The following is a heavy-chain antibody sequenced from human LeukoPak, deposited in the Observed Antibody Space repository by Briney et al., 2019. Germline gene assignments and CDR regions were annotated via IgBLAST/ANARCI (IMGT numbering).Heavy chain of an antibody. D-gene: IGHD4-11*01. Sequence: GGSLRLSCAASGFTFRSYWMHWVRQSPGKGLVWVSRIRRDGSSTSYADSVKGRFTISGDNSKNTLYLQMNSLRAEDTAVYYCAKESPTTPAYYFDYWGQGTLVTVSS. CDR3: AKESPTTPAYYFDY. J-gene: IGHJ4*02. CDR1: GFTFRSYW. CDR2: IRRDGSST. V-gene: IGHV3-74*01.